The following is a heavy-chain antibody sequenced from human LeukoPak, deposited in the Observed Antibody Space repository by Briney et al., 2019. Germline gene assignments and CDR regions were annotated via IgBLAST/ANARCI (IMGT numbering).Heavy chain of an antibody. CDR2: IYYSGST. V-gene: IGHV4-30-4*07. CDR1: GGSISSGGYS. CDR3: ARDFIVGATLGYFDY. Sequence: SQTLSLTCAVSGGSISSGGYSWSWIRQPPGKGLEWIGYIYYSGSTYYNPSLKSRVTISVDTSKNQLSLKLSSVTAADTAVYYCARDFIVGATLGYFDYWGQGTLVTVSS. J-gene: IGHJ4*02. D-gene: IGHD1-26*01.